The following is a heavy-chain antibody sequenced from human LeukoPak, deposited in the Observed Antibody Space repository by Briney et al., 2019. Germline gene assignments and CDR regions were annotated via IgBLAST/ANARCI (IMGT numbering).Heavy chain of an antibody. D-gene: IGHD5-18*01. CDR3: ARHGYSYGHVPPDY. CDR2: IYPDASDT. V-gene: IGHV5-51*01. J-gene: IGHJ4*02. Sequence: GEALKISCKGSGYPFTTYWIGWARQMPGKGLEWMAIIYPDASDTRYSPSFQGQVTISVDKSINTAYLEWSSLKASDTAIYYCARHGYSYGHVPPDYWGQGTLVTVSS. CDR1: GYPFTTYW.